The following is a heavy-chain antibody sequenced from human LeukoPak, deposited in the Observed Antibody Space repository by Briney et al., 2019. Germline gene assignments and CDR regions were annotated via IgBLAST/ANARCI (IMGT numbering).Heavy chain of an antibody. CDR1: GFTFGSYG. CDR3: AKDLLKAQNDYGDLLDY. CDR2: IRYDGSNK. D-gene: IGHD4-17*01. V-gene: IGHV3-30*02. Sequence: GGSLRLSCAASGFTFGSYGMHWVRQAPGKGLEWVAFIRYDGSNKYYADSVKGRFTISRDNSKNTLYLQMNSLRAEDTAVYYCAKDLLKAQNDYGDLLDYWGQGTLVTVSS. J-gene: IGHJ4*02.